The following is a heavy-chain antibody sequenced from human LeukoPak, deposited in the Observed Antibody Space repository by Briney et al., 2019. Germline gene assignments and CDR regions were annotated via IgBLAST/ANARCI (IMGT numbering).Heavy chain of an antibody. CDR1: GYTFTGYY. D-gene: IGHD6-6*01. V-gene: IGHV1-2*02. CDR3: ARSSAELIAARD. J-gene: IGHJ4*02. CDR2: INPNSGGT. Sequence: GASVKVSCKASGYTFTGYYMHWVRQAPGQGLEWMGWINPNSGGTNYAQRFQGRVTMTRDTSISTAYMELSRLRSDDTAVYYCARSSAELIAARDWGQGTLVTVSS.